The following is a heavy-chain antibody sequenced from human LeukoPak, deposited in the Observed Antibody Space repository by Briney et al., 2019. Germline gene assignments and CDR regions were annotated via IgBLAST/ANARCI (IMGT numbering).Heavy chain of an antibody. V-gene: IGHV1-18*01. D-gene: IGHD3-22*01. J-gene: IGHJ4*02. CDR1: GYMCTSFG. Sequence: ASVKVSCKASGYMCTSFGISWVRHAPGQGLEWMGWISTYNGNSYSLQKYQGRVTMTTDTSTSTAYMELRDLRSDDTAVYYCARDYSDRSGSYIGDYWGQGTLVAVSS. CDR2: ISTYNGNS. CDR3: ARDYSDRSGSYIGDY.